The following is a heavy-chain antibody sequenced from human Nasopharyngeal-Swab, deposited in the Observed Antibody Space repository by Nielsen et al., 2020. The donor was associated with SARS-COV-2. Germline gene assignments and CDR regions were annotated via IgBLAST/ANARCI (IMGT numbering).Heavy chain of an antibody. CDR1: GFTFSSYW. J-gene: IGHJ6*03. CDR2: IKQDGSEK. D-gene: IGHD2-15*01. CDR3: AREEVVVAATVYYYYYMDV. V-gene: IGHV3-7*01. Sequence: GGSLRPSCAASGFTFSSYWMSWVRQAPGKGREWVANIKQDGSEKYYVDSVKGRFTISRDNAKNSLYLQMNSLRAEDTAVYYCAREEVVVAATVYYYYYMDVWGKGTTVTVSS.